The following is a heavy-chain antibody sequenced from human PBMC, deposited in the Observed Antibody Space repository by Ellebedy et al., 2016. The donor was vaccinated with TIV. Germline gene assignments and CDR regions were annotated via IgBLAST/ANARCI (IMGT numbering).Heavy chain of an antibody. Sequence: GSLRLSCTVSGGSISSYYWSWIRQPPGKGLEWIGYIYYSGSTNYNPSLKSRVTISVDTSKNQFSLKLSSVTAADTAVYYCARYGSYYRSRWFDPWGQGTLVTVSS. CDR3: ARYGSYYRSRWFDP. CDR2: IYYSGST. CDR1: GGSISSYY. J-gene: IGHJ5*02. D-gene: IGHD1-26*01. V-gene: IGHV4-59*01.